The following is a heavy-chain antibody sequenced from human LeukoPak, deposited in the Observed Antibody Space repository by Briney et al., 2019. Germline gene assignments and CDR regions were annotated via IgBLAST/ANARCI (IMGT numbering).Heavy chain of an antibody. Sequence: PSETLSLTCTVSGGSISSSSYYWGWIRQPPGKGLEWIGYIYHSGSTNYNPSLKSRVIISVDTSKNQFSLKLSSVTAADTAVYYCARGSMGFGAFDIWGQGTMVTVSS. J-gene: IGHJ3*02. CDR2: IYHSGST. CDR3: ARGSMGFGAFDI. D-gene: IGHD3-16*01. CDR1: GGSISSSSYY. V-gene: IGHV4-61*05.